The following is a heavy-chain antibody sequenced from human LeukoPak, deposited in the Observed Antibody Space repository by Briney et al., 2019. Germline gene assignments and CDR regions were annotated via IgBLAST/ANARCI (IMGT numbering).Heavy chain of an antibody. CDR1: GFTFSSYG. CDR2: ISYDGGNK. CDR3: ARNEYGYAFDF. J-gene: IGHJ3*01. Sequence: GGSLRLSCAASGFTFSSYGMHWVRQAPGKGLEWVAVISYDGGNKYYADSVKGRFTISRDNSKNTLYLQMNSLRAEDTAVYYCARNEYGYAFDFWGQGTMVTVSS. D-gene: IGHD4-17*01. V-gene: IGHV3-30*03.